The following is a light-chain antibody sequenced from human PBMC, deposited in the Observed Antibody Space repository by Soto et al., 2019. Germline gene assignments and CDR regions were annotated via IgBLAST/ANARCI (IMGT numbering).Light chain of an antibody. CDR1: QSVSSSY. Sequence: EIVLTQSPGTLSLSPGERATLSCRASQSVSSSYLAWYQQKPGQAPRLLIYGASSRATGIPDRFSGSGSGTDFTLNISRLEPEDFAVYYCQQYGSSPQSFGQGPKVEIK. J-gene: IGKJ1*01. CDR3: QQYGSSPQS. V-gene: IGKV3-20*01. CDR2: GAS.